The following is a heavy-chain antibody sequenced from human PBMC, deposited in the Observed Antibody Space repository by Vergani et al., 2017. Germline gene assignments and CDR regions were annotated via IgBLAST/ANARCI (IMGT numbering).Heavy chain of an antibody. J-gene: IGHJ6*03. V-gene: IGHV3-48*03. CDR2: ISSSGSTI. CDR1: GFTFSSYE. D-gene: IGHD6-19*01. CDR3: ARDGGGSGWYEKGAYMDV. Sequence: EVQLVESGGGLVQPGGSLRLSCAASGFTFSSYEMNWVRQAPGKGLEWVSYISSSGSTIYYADSVKGRFTISRDNAKNSLYLQMNSLRAEDTAVYYCARDGGGSGWYEKGAYMDVWGKGTTVTVSS.